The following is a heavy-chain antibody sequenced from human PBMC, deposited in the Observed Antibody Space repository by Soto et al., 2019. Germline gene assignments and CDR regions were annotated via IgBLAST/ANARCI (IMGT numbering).Heavy chain of an antibody. Sequence: QVQLQESGPGLMKPSQTLSLTCSVSAGSISSPGYYWSWIRQHPGKGLGWLGYIFHTGSTDYNPSLKSRLTMSVDTSKNQFSLKLTSVTAADTALYYCARGATATTARGAFDIWGQGTMVTVSS. CDR1: AGSISSPGYY. V-gene: IGHV4-31*03. CDR2: IFHTGST. D-gene: IGHD1-1*01. J-gene: IGHJ3*02. CDR3: ARGATATTARGAFDI.